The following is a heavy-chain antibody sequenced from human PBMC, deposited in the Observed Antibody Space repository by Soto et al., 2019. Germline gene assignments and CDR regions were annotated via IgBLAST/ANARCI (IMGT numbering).Heavy chain of an antibody. CDR3: TTAGLSR. CDR2: IKSKTDGGTA. CDR1: GFTFSKAW. J-gene: IGHJ4*02. D-gene: IGHD3-10*01. V-gene: IGHV3-15*01. Sequence: LRLSCAASGFTFSKAWVSWVRQAPGKGLEWVGLIKSKTDGGTADYAAPVKGRFTISRDDSKNTLYLQMNSLKTDDTAMYYCTTAGLSRWGQGALVTVSS.